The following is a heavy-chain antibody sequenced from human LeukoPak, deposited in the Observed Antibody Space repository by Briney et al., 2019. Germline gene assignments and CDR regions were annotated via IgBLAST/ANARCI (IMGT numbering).Heavy chain of an antibody. V-gene: IGHV4-4*02. CDR1: GGSISSSNW. D-gene: IGHD6-13*01. CDR2: IYHSGST. J-gene: IGHJ3*02. CDR3: ARDTGSIAAAGSAFDI. Sequence: SETLSLTCTVSGGSISSSNWWSWVRQPPGKGLEWIGEIYHSGSTNYNPSLKSRVTISVDKSKNQFPLKLSSVTAADTAVYYCARDTGSIAAAGSAFDIWGQGTMVTVSS.